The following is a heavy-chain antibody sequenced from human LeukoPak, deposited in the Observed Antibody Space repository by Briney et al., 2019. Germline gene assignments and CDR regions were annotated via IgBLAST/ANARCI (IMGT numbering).Heavy chain of an antibody. J-gene: IGHJ6*02. Sequence: PGGSLRLSCAASGFTFSSYAMSWVRQAPGKGLEWVSAISGSGGSTYYADSVKGRFTISRDNSKNTLYLQMNSLRAEDTAVYYCAKEVYSSGWYENPTYYYYYGMDVWGQGTTVTVSS. CDR2: ISGSGGST. CDR1: GFTFSSYA. D-gene: IGHD6-19*01. V-gene: IGHV3-23*01. CDR3: AKEVYSSGWYENPTYYYYYGMDV.